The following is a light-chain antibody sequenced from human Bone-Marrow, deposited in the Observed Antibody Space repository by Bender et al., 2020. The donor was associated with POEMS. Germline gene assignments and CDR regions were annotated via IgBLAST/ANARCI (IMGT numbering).Light chain of an antibody. Sequence: LTQTPSVSVAPGQTASITCGGDNLEIKSVHWYQQKPGLAPVLVVRDDGDRPSGIPERFSGSNSGNTATLTINRVEAGDEADYYCHVWDSSSDHYCEFGGGTKLTVL. CDR1: NLEIKS. CDR2: DDG. J-gene: IGLJ2*01. V-gene: IGLV3-21*02. CDR3: HVWDSSSDHYCE.